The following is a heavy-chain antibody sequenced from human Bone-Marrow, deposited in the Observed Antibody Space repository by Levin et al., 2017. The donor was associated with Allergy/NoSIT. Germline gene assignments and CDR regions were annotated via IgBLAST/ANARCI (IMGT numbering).Heavy chain of an antibody. J-gene: IGHJ4*02. CDR1: GGSISSYY. V-gene: IGHV4-59*01. D-gene: IGHD2-15*01. CDR2: IYYSGST. CDR3: ARGGSTSRYCSGGSCYLATTY. Sequence: SETLSLTYTVSGGSISSYYWSWIRQPPGKGLEWIGYIYYSGSTNYNPSLKSRVTISVDTSKNQFSLKLSSVTAADTAVYYCARGGSTSRYCSGGSCYLATTYWGQGTLVTVSS.